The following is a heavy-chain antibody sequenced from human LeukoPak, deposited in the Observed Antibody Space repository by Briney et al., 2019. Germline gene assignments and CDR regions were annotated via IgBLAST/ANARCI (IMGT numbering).Heavy chain of an antibody. CDR2: ISASRDIT. V-gene: IGHV3-48*01. CDR1: GFTFSRLA. CDR3: VRGSLASGVVVYYYYYLDV. D-gene: IGHD3-3*01. J-gene: IGHJ6*03. Sequence: GGSLRLSCAASGFTFSRLAMTWVRQAPGMGLEWLSYISASRDITYYADSVKGRFTISRDNAKNSLYLQMNSLRAEDTAVYYCVRGSLASGVVVYYYYYLDVWGKGTTVTVSS.